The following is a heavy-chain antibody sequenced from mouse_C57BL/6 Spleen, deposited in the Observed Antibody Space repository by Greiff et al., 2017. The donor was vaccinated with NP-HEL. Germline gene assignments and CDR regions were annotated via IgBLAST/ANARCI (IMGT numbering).Heavy chain of an antibody. CDR1: GFSFNTYA. V-gene: IGHV10-1*01. CDR3: VRLSSSLDY. CDR2: IRSKSNNYAT. Sequence: EVQVVESGGGLVQPKGSLKLSCAASGFSFNTYAMNWVRQAPGKGLEWVARIRSKSNNYATYYADSVKDRFTISRDDSESMLYLQMNNLKTEDTAMYYCVRLSSSLDYWGQGTTLTVSS. D-gene: IGHD1-1*01. J-gene: IGHJ2*01.